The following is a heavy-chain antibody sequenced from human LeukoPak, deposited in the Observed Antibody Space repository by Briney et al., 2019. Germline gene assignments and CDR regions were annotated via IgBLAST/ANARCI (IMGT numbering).Heavy chain of an antibody. D-gene: IGHD4-17*01. Sequence: ASVKVSRKASGYTFTGYYMHWVRQAPGQGLEWMGWINPKSGGTNYAQRFQGRVTMTRDTSISTAYMELSRLRSDDTAVYYCARSPTVTTDYYYYYMDVWGKGTTVTVSS. CDR3: ARSPTVTTDYYYYYMDV. CDR1: GYTFTGYY. J-gene: IGHJ6*03. CDR2: INPKSGGT. V-gene: IGHV1-2*02.